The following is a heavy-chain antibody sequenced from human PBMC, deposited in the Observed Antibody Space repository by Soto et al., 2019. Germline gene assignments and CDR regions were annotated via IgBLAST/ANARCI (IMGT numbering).Heavy chain of an antibody. CDR1: GGSISSGYYY. CDR2: IFYSGNT. J-gene: IGHJ3*01. V-gene: IGHV4-30-4*01. D-gene: IGHD3-16*01. CDR3: ARNFYEDVAYPTDAFDL. Sequence: QVQLQESGPGLVKPSQTLSLTCTVSGGSISSGYYYWNWIRQPPGKGLEWLGYIFYSGNTQYNPSLKSRVTISADTSKNHFTLELTSVTAADTAVYYCARNFYEDVAYPTDAFDLWGQGTLITVSS.